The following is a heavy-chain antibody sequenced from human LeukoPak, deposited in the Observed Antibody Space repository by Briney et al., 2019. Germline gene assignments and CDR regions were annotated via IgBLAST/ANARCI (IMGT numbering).Heavy chain of an antibody. CDR3: ARIMPQYSSGWRPHGAFDI. J-gene: IGHJ3*02. Sequence: SETLSLTCAVYGGSFSGYYWSWIRQPPGKGLEWIGEINHSESTNYNPSLKSRVTISVDTSKNQFSLKLSSVTAADTAVYYCARIMPQYSSGWRPHGAFDIWGQGTMVTVSS. D-gene: IGHD6-19*01. V-gene: IGHV4-34*01. CDR2: INHSEST. CDR1: GGSFSGYY.